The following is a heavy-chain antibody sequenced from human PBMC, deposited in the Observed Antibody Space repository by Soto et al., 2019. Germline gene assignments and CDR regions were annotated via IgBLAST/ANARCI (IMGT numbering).Heavy chain of an antibody. CDR1: GFTFNTYA. Sequence: EVQLLESGGGLVQPGGSLRLSCAASGFTFNTYAMSWVRQAPGKGLEWVSGISASGGGTYYTDSVKGRFTISRDNSNNRVHLQMNGLRDEDTGTYYCTKDQGVIVAAIRPLAADAWGQGTTVTVSS. CDR2: ISASGGGT. D-gene: IGHD5-12*01. CDR3: TKDQGVIVAAIRPLAADA. V-gene: IGHV3-23*01. J-gene: IGHJ6*02.